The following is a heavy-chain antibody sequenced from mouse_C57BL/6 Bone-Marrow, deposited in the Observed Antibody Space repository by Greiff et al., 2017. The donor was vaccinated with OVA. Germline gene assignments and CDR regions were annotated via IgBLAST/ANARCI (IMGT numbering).Heavy chain of an antibody. CDR2: IHPSASDT. CDR1: GYTFTSYW. V-gene: IGHV1-74*01. D-gene: IGHD1-1*01. Sequence: QVQLQQPGAELVKPGASVKVSCKASGYTFTSYWMHWVKQRPGQGLEWIGRIHPSASDTNYNQKFKGKATLTVDKSSSTAYMQLSSLTSEDSAVYYCAISIPGGSSSYWYFDVWGTGTTVTVSS. CDR3: AISIPGGSSSYWYFDV. J-gene: IGHJ1*03.